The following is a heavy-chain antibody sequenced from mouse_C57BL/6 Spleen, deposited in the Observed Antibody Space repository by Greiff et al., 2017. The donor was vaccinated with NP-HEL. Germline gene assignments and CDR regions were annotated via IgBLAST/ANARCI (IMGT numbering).Heavy chain of an antibody. D-gene: IGHD2-4*01. V-gene: IGHV1-26*01. CDR2: INPNNGGT. Sequence: EVQLQQSGPELVKPGASVKISCKASGYTFTDYYMNWVKQSHGKSLEWIGDINPNNGGTSYNQKFKGKATLTVDKSSSTAYMELRSLTSEDSAVYYCARGGDYETYYAMDYWGQGTSVTVSS. J-gene: IGHJ4*01. CDR1: GYTFTDYY. CDR3: ARGGDYETYYAMDY.